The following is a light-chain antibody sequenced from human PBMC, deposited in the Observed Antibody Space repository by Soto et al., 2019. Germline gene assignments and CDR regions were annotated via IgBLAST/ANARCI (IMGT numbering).Light chain of an antibody. CDR3: QSYDSGLSGSV. CDR2: GNS. CDR1: GSNIGAGYD. Sequence: QSVLTQPPSVSGAPGQRVTISCTGSGSNIGAGYDVNWYQQHPGTAPKVLIYGNSNRPSGVPDRFSGSKSGTSASLAITGLQAEDEADYYCQSYDSGLSGSVFGGGTKLTVL. V-gene: IGLV1-40*01. J-gene: IGLJ2*01.